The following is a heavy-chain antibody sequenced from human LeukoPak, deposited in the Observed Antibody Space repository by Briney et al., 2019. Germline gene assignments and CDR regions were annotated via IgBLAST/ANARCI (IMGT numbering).Heavy chain of an antibody. V-gene: IGHV1-2*02. D-gene: IGHD5-18*01. Sequence: ASVKVSCKASGYTFTGYYMHWVRQAPGQGLEWMGWINPNSGGTNYAQKFQGRVTMTRDTPISTAYMELSRLRSDDTAVYYCAVGYSYGFLIDYWGQGTLVTVSS. CDR2: INPNSGGT. CDR3: AVGYSYGFLIDY. J-gene: IGHJ4*02. CDR1: GYTFTGYY.